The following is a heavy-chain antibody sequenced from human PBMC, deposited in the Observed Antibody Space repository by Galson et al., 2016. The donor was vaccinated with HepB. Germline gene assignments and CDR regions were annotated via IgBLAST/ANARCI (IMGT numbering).Heavy chain of an antibody. D-gene: IGHD5-24*01. CDR3: ARRGRRWLQSYYFDY. CDR1: GYSCTNYW. Sequence: QSGEEVKKPGESLKISCKGSGYSCTNYWIGWVRQMPGKGLEWMGIIYPGDSDTRYSPSLQGQVTISADKSISTAYLQWSTLKASDTAMYYRARRGRRWLQSYYFDYWGQGTLVTVSS. CDR2: IYPGDSDT. J-gene: IGHJ4*02. V-gene: IGHV5-51*01.